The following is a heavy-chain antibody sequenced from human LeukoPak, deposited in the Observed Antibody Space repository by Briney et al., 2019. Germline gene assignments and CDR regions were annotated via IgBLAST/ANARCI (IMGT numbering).Heavy chain of an antibody. Sequence: QPGGSLRLSCAASGFTFSSYAMSWVRQAPGKGLEWVSAISGSGGSTYYADSVKGRFTISRDNAKNSLYLQMNSLRAEDTALYYCANLGLGLYWGQGTLVTVSS. CDR2: ISGSGGST. J-gene: IGHJ4*02. D-gene: IGHD3/OR15-3a*01. V-gene: IGHV3-23*01. CDR3: ANLGLGLY. CDR1: GFTFSSYA.